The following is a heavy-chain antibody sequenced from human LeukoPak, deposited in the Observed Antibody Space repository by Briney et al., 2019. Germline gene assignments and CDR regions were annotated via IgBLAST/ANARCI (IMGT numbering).Heavy chain of an antibody. D-gene: IGHD6-19*01. V-gene: IGHV3-48*04. J-gene: IGHJ4*02. Sequence: GGSLRLSCAASGFTFSSYSMNWVRQAPGKGLEWVSYISSSSSTIYYADSVKGRFTISRDNAKNLLYLQMNSLRAEDTAVYYCARDGGSGWSSAFFDHWGQGTLVSVSS. CDR3: ARDGGSGWSSAFFDH. CDR1: GFTFSSYS. CDR2: ISSSSSTI.